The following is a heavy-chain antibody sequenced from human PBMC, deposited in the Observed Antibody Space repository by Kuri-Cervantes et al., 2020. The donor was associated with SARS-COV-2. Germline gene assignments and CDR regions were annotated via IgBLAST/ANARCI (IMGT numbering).Heavy chain of an antibody. CDR1: GGSISSGGYS. D-gene: IGHD1-7*01. V-gene: IGHV4-30-2*03. CDR2: IYHSGST. CDR3: ARQSPLELELSGDYYHYHMDV. Sequence: LRLSCAVSGGSISSGGYSWSWIRQPPGKGLEWIGYIYHSGSTYYNPSLKSRVTISVDTSKNQFSLKLSSVAAADTAVYYCARQSPLELELSGDYYHYHMDVWGQGTTVTVSS. J-gene: IGHJ6*02.